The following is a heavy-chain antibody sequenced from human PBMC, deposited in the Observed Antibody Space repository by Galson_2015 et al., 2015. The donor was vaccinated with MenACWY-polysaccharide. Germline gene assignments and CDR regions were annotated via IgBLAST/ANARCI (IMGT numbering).Heavy chain of an antibody. CDR2: INIDGSST. Sequence: SLRLSCAASGFTFGTYWMHWVRQAPGEGLVWVSRINIDGSSTSYADSVKGRFTVSRDNAKNMVYLQMNSLRAEDTAVYYCARDPHCGAGYSIHDAFDVSGQGTNVTVSA. D-gene: IGHD2-21*01. V-gene: IGHV3-74*01. CDR1: GFTFGTYW. J-gene: IGHJ3*01. CDR3: ARDPHCGAGYSIHDAFDV.